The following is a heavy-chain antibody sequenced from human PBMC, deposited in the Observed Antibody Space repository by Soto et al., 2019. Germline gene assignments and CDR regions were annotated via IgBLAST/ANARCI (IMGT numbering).Heavy chain of an antibody. J-gene: IGHJ5*02. CDR3: AKDPWPRLSQWYDP. CDR2: ISWNSGSI. Sequence: PGGSLRLSCAASGFTFDDYAMHWVRQAPGKGLEWVSGISWNSGSIGYADSVKGRFTISRDNAKNSLYLQMNSLRAEDTALYYCAKDPWPRLSQWYDPWGQGTLVTVSS. D-gene: IGHD5-12*01. V-gene: IGHV3-9*01. CDR1: GFTFDDYA.